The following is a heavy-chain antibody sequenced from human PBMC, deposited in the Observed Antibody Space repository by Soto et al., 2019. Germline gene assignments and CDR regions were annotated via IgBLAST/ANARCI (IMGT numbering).Heavy chain of an antibody. Sequence: QLQLQESGPGLVKPSETLSLTCTVSGGSISSSSYYWGWIRQPPGKGLEWIGSIYYSGSTYYNPSLKSRVTISVDTSKNQFSLKLSSVTAADTAVYYCARLGYCSGGSCYKFDYWGRGTLVTVSS. D-gene: IGHD2-15*01. CDR2: IYYSGST. CDR3: ARLGYCSGGSCYKFDY. J-gene: IGHJ4*02. CDR1: GGSISSSSYY. V-gene: IGHV4-39*01.